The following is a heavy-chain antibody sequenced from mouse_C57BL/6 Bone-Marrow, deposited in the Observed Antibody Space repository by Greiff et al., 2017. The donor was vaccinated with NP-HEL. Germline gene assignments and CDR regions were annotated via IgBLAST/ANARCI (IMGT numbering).Heavy chain of an antibody. CDR2: ISDGGSYT. CDR1: GFTFSSYA. V-gene: IGHV5-4*03. Sequence: EVKLMESGGGLVKPGGSLKLSCAASGFTFSSYAMSWVRQTPEKRLEWVATISDGGSYTYYPDNVKGRFTISRDNAKNNLYLQMSHLKSEDTAMDYCVWYFDVWGTGTTVTVSS. CDR3: VWYFDV. J-gene: IGHJ1*03.